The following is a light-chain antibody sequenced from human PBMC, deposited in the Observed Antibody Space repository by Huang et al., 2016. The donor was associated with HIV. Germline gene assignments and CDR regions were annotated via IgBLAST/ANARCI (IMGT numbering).Light chain of an antibody. CDR2: AAS. CDR1: QGISSY. J-gene: IGKJ3*01. CDR3: QQLNSYPPT. Sequence: IQLTQSPSSLSASVGDRVTITCRASQGISSYLAWYQQKPGKVPKRLIYAASTLQSGVPSRFSGSGSGTDFTLTISSLQPEDFATYYCQQLNSYPPTFGPGTKVDIK. V-gene: IGKV1-9*01.